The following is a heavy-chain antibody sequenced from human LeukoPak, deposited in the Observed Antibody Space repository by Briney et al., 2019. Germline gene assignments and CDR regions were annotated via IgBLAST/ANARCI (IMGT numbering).Heavy chain of an antibody. CDR2: ISYDGSNK. J-gene: IGHJ4*02. V-gene: IGHV3-30-3*01. D-gene: IGHD3-9*01. CDR1: GFTLSTNS. Sequence: GGSLRLSCAASGFTLSTNSMHWVRQAPGKGLEWLSVISYDGSNKYYADSVKGRFTISRDNAKNSLYLQMNSLRAEDTAVYYCAREEGLGDRLVINPAVDYWGQGTLVTVSS. CDR3: AREEGLGDRLVINPAVDY.